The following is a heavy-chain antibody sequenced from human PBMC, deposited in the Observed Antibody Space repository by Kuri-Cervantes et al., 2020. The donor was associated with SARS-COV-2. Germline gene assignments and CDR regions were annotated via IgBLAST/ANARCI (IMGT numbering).Heavy chain of an antibody. CDR2: IYYSGST. V-gene: IGHV4-59*01. J-gene: IGHJ6*02. Sequence: GSLRLSCTVSGGSISTYYWSWIRQPPGKGLEWIGYIYYSGSTTYNPSLKSRVTISVDTSKNQFSLELDSVTAADTAVYYRARESNYSHYYGTEVWGQGTTVTVSS. CDR3: ARESNYSHYYGTEV. CDR1: GGSISTYY.